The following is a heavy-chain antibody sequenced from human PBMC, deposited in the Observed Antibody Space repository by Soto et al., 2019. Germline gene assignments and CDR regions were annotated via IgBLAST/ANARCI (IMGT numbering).Heavy chain of an antibody. Sequence: SVKVSCNASGGTFSSYAISWVRQAPGQGLEWMGGIIPIFGTASYAQKFQGRVTITADGSTSTAYMELSSLRSEDTAVYYCARGQIGLRYFDWAFDIWGQGRMVTVSS. V-gene: IGHV1-69*13. D-gene: IGHD3-9*01. CDR3: ARGQIGLRYFDWAFDI. CDR1: GGTFSSYA. CDR2: IIPIFGTA. J-gene: IGHJ3*02.